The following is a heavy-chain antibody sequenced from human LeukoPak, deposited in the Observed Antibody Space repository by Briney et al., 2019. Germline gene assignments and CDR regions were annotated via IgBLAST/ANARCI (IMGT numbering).Heavy chain of an antibody. D-gene: IGHD3-3*01. Sequence: PGRSLRLSCAASGFTFSSYAMHWVRQAPGKGLEWVAVISYDGSNKYYADSVKGRFTISRDNSKNTLYLQMNSLRAEDTAVYYCAKRGDYYDFWSGYYLGLDYWGQGTLVTVSS. J-gene: IGHJ4*02. V-gene: IGHV3-30-3*02. CDR1: GFTFSSYA. CDR2: ISYDGSNK. CDR3: AKRGDYYDFWSGYYLGLDY.